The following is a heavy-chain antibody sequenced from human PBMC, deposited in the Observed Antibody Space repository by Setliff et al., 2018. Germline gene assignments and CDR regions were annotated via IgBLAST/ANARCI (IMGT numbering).Heavy chain of an antibody. Sequence: PGGSLRLSCAASGFTFSSYEMNWVRQAPGKGLEWVSYISSSGSTIYYADSVKGRFTISRDNSKNTLYLQMDSLRAEDTAVYYCARNWVTAQHYCYGMDVWGQGTTVTVS. J-gene: IGHJ6*02. D-gene: IGHD2-21*02. CDR1: GFTFSSYE. V-gene: IGHV3-48*03. CDR2: ISSSGSTI. CDR3: ARNWVTAQHYCYGMDV.